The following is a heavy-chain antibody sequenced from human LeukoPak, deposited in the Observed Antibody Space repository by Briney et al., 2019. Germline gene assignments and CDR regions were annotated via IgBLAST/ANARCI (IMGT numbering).Heavy chain of an antibody. J-gene: IGHJ6*02. CDR3: ARDRPNDYYYYGMDV. CDR1: GYTFTSYG. Sequence: RASVKVSCKASGYTFTSYGISWVRQAPGQGLEWMGWISAYNGNTNYAQKLQGRVTMTTDTSTSTAYMELRSLRSDDTAVYYCARDRPNDYYYYGMDVWGQGTTVTVSS. V-gene: IGHV1-18*01. CDR2: ISAYNGNT.